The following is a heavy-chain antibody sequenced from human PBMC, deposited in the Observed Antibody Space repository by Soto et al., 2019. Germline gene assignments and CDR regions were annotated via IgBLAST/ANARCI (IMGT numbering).Heavy chain of an antibody. CDR2: INNSGRT. V-gene: IGHV4-39*01. J-gene: IGHJ4*02. CDR3: ATARGRSPGMAVAGTLL. Sequence: QLRESGPRLVKPSETLTLTCTVSGDSITTSSFLWAWVRQPPGKGLEWIANINNSGRTNYNPSLTSLFSISVDTSKNQFSLQLTPVTAADTATYYCATARGRSPGMAVAGTLLWGQGTLVIVSS. D-gene: IGHD6-19*01. CDR1: GDSITTSSFL.